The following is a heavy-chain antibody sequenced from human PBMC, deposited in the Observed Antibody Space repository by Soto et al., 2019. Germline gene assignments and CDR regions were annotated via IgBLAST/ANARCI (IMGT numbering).Heavy chain of an antibody. Sequence: QVQLVQSGAEVKKPGSSVKVSCKASGGTFSSYAISWVRQAPGQGLEWMGGIIPIFGTANYAQKFQGRVTITADESTSPAYMELSSLRSEDTAVYYCGRVGIAAAGGGYYFDYWGQGTLVTVSS. J-gene: IGHJ4*02. D-gene: IGHD6-13*01. CDR2: IIPIFGTA. V-gene: IGHV1-69*01. CDR3: GRVGIAAAGGGYYFDY. CDR1: GGTFSSYA.